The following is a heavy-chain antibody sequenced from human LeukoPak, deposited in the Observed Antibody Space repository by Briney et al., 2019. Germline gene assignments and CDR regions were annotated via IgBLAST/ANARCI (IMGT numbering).Heavy chain of an antibody. D-gene: IGHD3-22*01. CDR3: AKGSPWFTMIVVVPFDY. CDR1: GFTFSSYA. V-gene: IGHV3-23*01. J-gene: IGHJ4*02. Sequence: PGRSLRLSCAASGFTFSSYAMSWVRQAPGKGLEWVSTISGSGGSTYYADSVKGRFTISRDNSKNTLYLQMNSLRAEDTAVYYCAKGSPWFTMIVVVPFDYWGQGTLVTVSS. CDR2: ISGSGGST.